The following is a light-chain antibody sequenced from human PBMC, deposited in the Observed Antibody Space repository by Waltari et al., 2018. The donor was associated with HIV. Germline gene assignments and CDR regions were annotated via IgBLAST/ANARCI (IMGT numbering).Light chain of an antibody. V-gene: IGLV1-47*01. Sequence: GQRVTISCSGSSSNIGINYVYWYQQLPGTAPKLLIYRNNQRPTGVPDRFSGSTSGTSAPRAISGLRSDDEGDYYCAAWDDSLSGVIFGGGTKLTVL. J-gene: IGLJ2*01. CDR3: AAWDDSLSGVI. CDR1: SSNIGINY. CDR2: RNN.